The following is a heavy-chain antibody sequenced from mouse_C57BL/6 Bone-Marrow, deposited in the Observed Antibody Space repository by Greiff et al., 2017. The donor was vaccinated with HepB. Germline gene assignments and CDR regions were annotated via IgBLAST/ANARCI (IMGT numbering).Heavy chain of an antibody. CDR2: IRLKSDNYAT. V-gene: IGHV6-3*01. Sequence: EVKLEESGGGLVQPGGSMKLSCVASGFTFSNYWMNWVRQSPEKGLEWVAQIRLKSDNYATHYAESVKGRFTISRDDSKSSVYLQMNNLRAEDTGIYYCTTEVGPYFDYWGQGTTLTVSS. CDR3: TTEVGPYFDY. D-gene: IGHD4-1*01. J-gene: IGHJ2*01. CDR1: GFTFSNYW.